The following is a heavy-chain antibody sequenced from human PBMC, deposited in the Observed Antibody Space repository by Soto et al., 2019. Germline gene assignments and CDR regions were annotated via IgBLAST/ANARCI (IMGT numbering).Heavy chain of an antibody. V-gene: IGHV4-30-4*01. CDR2: IYYSGST. CDR3: ARLITMVRGVIAYFDY. D-gene: IGHD3-10*01. CDR1: GGSISSGDYY. J-gene: IGHJ4*02. Sequence: PSETLSLTCTVSGGSISSGDYYWSWIRQPPGKGLEWIGYIYYSGSTYYKPSLKSRVTISVDTSKNQFSLKLSSVTAADTVVYYCARLITMVRGVIAYFDYWGQGTLVTVSS.